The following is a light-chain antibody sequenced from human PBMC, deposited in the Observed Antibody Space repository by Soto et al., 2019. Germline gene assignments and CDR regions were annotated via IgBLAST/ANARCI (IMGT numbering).Light chain of an antibody. Sequence: EIVLTQSPGTLSLSPGEGATLSCRASQSIGGNFLAWYQQRRGQAPRLLIHGASNRATGIPDRFSGSGSGTDFTLTITRLEPEDFAVYYCQQYNHWPPVFTFGPGTKVDIK. CDR1: QSIGGNF. J-gene: IGKJ3*01. CDR3: QQYNHWPPVFT. V-gene: IGKV3-20*01. CDR2: GAS.